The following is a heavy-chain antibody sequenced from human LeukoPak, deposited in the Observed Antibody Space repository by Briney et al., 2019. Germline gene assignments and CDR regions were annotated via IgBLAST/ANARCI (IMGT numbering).Heavy chain of an antibody. J-gene: IGHJ4*02. CDR2: IKQDGSEK. CDR3: ARHIVLMVYAIPYFDY. Sequence: GGSLRLSCAASGFTFSSYWMSWVRQAPGKGLEWVANIKQDGSEKYYVDSVKGRFTFSRDNAKNSLYLQMNSLRAEDTAVYYCARHIVLMVYAIPYFDYWGQGTLVTVSS. D-gene: IGHD2-8*01. V-gene: IGHV3-7*01. CDR1: GFTFSSYW.